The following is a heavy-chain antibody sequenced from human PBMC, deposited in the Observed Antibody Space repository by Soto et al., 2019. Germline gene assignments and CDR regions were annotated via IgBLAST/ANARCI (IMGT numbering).Heavy chain of an antibody. V-gene: IGHV4-59*08. Sequence: SETLSLTCTVSGGSISSYYWSWIRQPPGKGLEWIGYIYYSGSTNYNPSLKSRVTISVDTSKNRFSLKLSSVTAADTAVYYCARLNYDYIWGSPDAFDIWGQGTMVTVSS. CDR2: IYYSGST. CDR1: GGSISSYY. CDR3: ARLNYDYIWGSPDAFDI. D-gene: IGHD3-16*01. J-gene: IGHJ3*02.